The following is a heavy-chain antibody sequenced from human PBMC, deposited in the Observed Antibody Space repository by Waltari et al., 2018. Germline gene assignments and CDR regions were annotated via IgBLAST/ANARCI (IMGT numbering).Heavy chain of an antibody. Sequence: QVQLVQSGTEVKKPGSSVKVSCKASGGTFSSYAISWVRQAPGQGLEWMGGIIPIIGTANYAQKFQSRVTITADESTSTAYMELSSLRAEDTAVYYCARGTVAGGHGDRGTYCYYGMDVWGQGTTVTVSS. CDR2: IIPIIGTA. V-gene: IGHV1-69*12. J-gene: IGHJ6*02. D-gene: IGHD6-19*01. CDR3: ARGTVAGGHGDRGTYCYYGMDV. CDR1: GGTFSSYA.